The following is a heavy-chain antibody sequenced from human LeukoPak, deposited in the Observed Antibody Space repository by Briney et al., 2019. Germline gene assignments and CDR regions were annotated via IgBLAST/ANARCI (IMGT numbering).Heavy chain of an antibody. D-gene: IGHD6-19*01. J-gene: IGHJ4*02. CDR3: AKEEQWLPGDY. Sequence: GGSLRLSCTASGFTFSTYAMSWVRQAPGKGLEWVSAISGSGVSTYYADSVKGRFTISRDNSKNTLYLQMNSLRAEDTAVYYCAKEEQWLPGDYWGQGTLVTVSS. CDR2: ISGSGVST. CDR1: GFTFSTYA. V-gene: IGHV3-23*01.